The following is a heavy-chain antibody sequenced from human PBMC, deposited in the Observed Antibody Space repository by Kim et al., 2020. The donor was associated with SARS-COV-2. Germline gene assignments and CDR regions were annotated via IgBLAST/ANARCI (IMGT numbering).Heavy chain of an antibody. CDR1: GFTFSSYS. D-gene: IGHD1-26*01. CDR2: ISSSSSYI. CDR3: ARDFSAGWLPATYNYYYGMDV. J-gene: IGHJ6*02. V-gene: IGHV3-21*01. Sequence: GGSLRLSCAASGFTFSSYSMNWVRQAPGKGLERVSSISSSSSYIYYADSVKGRFTISRDNAKNSLYLQMNSLRAEDTAVYYCARDFSAGWLPATYNYYYGMDVWGQGTTVTVSS.